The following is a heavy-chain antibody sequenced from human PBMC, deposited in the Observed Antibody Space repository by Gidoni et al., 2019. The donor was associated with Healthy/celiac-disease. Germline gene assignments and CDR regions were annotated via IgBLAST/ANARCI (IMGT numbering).Heavy chain of an antibody. Sequence: EVQLVESGGVVVQPGGSLSLSCAASGFTFDDYTMHWVRQAPGKGLEWVSLISWDGGSTYYADSVKGRFTISRDNSKNSLYLQMNSLRTEDTALYYCAKDMAAASGAFDIWGQGTMVTVSS. CDR2: ISWDGGST. CDR1: GFTFDDYT. V-gene: IGHV3-43*01. CDR3: AKDMAAASGAFDI. D-gene: IGHD6-19*01. J-gene: IGHJ3*02.